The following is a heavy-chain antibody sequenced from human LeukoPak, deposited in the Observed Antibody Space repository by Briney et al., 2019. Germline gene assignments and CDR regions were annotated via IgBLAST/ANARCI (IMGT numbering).Heavy chain of an antibody. Sequence: PGGSLRLSCVASGFSFSSYSMNWVRQAPGKGLEWVSSISSSSSYIYSADSLKGRFTISRDNAKNSLYLQMNSLRAEDTAVYYCATTITGTTIDAFDIWGQGTMVTVSS. CDR3: ATTITGTTIDAFDI. V-gene: IGHV3-21*01. J-gene: IGHJ3*02. CDR2: ISSSSSYI. CDR1: GFSFSSYS. D-gene: IGHD1-7*01.